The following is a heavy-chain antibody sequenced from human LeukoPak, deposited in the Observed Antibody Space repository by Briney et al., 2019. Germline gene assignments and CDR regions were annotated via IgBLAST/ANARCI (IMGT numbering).Heavy chain of an antibody. Sequence: GGSLRLSCAASGLTFRRDWMSWVRQAPGKGLEWVAMIKQDGSEKHYVDSVKGRFTIPSDNTKNSLNLQMNSLRAEDTAVYYCATLDTAMVTNFGYWGQGTLVTVSS. J-gene: IGHJ4*02. CDR1: GLTFRRDW. D-gene: IGHD5-18*01. CDR3: ATLDTAMVTNFGY. V-gene: IGHV3-7*01. CDR2: IKQDGSEK.